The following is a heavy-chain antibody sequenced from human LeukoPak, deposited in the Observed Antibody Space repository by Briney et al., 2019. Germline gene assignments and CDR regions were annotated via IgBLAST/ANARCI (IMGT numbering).Heavy chain of an antibody. CDR2: ISGSGGST. CDR3: AKITGYSYGWTDAFDI. D-gene: IGHD5-18*01. J-gene: IGHJ3*02. CDR1: GFTFSSYA. Sequence: PGGSLRLSCAASGFTFSSYAMSWVRQAPGKGLEWVSAISGSGGSTYYADSVKGRFTISRDNSKNTLYLQMNSLRAEDAAVYYCAKITGYSYGWTDAFDIWGQGTMVTASS. V-gene: IGHV3-23*01.